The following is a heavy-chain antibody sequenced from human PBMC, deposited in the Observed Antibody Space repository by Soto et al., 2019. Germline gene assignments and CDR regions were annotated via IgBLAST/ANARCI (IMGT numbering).Heavy chain of an antibody. J-gene: IGHJ4*02. V-gene: IGHV3-23*01. Sequence: GGSLRLSCAASGFTFNNYAMSWVRQAPGKGLDWVSSISGGGSTYYADSVKGRFTISRDNSKNTLYLQMNSLRAADTAVYYCAKHWGVRTTYFDYWGQGDLVTVSS. CDR1: GFTFNNYA. CDR2: ISGGGST. CDR3: AKHWGVRTTYFDY. D-gene: IGHD1-7*01.